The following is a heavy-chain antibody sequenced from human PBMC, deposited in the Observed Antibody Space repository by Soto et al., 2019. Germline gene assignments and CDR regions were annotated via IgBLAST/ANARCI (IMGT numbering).Heavy chain of an antibody. J-gene: IGHJ6*03. CDR2: IYYSGST. V-gene: IGHV4-59*08. Sequence: SETLSLTCTVSGGSISSYYWSWIRQPPGKGLEWIGYIYYSGSTNYNPSLKSRVTISVDTSKNQFSLKLSSVTAADTAVYYCARRSVAGPIYYYYYYMDVWGKGTTVTVSS. D-gene: IGHD6-19*01. CDR3: ARRSVAGPIYYYYYYMDV. CDR1: GGSISSYY.